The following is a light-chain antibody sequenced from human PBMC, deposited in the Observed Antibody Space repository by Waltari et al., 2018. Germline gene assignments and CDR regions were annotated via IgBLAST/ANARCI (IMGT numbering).Light chain of an antibody. CDR3: QQRRDWPLT. J-gene: IGKJ4*01. V-gene: IGKV3-11*01. CDR1: KSVTNY. CDR2: DTS. Sequence: SCRASKSVTNYLAWYQQKPGQAPRLLIYDTSNRATGIPARFSGSGFGTDFTLTISSLEPEDFAVYYCQQRRDWPLTFGGGTKVEIK.